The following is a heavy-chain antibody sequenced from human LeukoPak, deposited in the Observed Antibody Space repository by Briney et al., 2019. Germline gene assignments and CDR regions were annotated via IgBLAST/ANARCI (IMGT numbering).Heavy chain of an antibody. J-gene: IGHJ6*02. Sequence: PSETLSLTCTVSGGSISSSSYYWGWIRQPPGKGLEWIGYIYYSGSTNYNPSLKSRVTISVDTSKNQFSLKLSSVTAADTAVYYCARESGGYVGYYYYYYGMDVWGQGTTVTVSS. CDR2: IYYSGST. D-gene: IGHD5-12*01. V-gene: IGHV4-61*01. CDR3: ARESGGYVGYYYYYYGMDV. CDR1: GGSISSSSYY.